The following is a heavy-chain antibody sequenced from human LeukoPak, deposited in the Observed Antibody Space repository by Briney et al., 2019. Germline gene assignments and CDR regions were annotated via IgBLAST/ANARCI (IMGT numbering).Heavy chain of an antibody. Sequence: ASVKVSCKASGGTFSSYAISWVRQAPGQGLERMGRIIPIFGTANYAQKFQGRVTITTDESTSTAYMELSSLRSEDTAVYYCASYRYDILTGYYAWYFDYWGQGTLVTVSS. CDR2: IIPIFGTA. CDR3: ASYRYDILTGYYAWYFDY. D-gene: IGHD3-9*01. V-gene: IGHV1-69*05. J-gene: IGHJ4*02. CDR1: GGTFSSYA.